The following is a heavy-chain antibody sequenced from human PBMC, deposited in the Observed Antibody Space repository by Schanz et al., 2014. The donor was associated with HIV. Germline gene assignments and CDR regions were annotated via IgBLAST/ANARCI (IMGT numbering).Heavy chain of an antibody. J-gene: IGHJ4*02. CDR3: AREPLPGNGLYFDY. Sequence: EALLLESGGGLVQPGGSLRLSCRGSEFPFSSYSMNWVRQAPGKGLEWVSYVRSDGNSMKYADSVKGRFTISRDNGKNSLYLQMASLRDDDTAVYYCAREPLPGNGLYFDYWGQGALVTVSS. CDR1: EFPFSSYS. V-gene: IGHV3-48*02. CDR2: VRSDGNSM. D-gene: IGHD2-8*01.